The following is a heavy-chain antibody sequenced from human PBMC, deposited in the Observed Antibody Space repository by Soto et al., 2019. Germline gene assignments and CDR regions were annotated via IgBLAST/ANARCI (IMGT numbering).Heavy chain of an antibody. V-gene: IGHV3-48*03. J-gene: IGHJ4*02. D-gene: IGHD4-17*01. CDR1: GFTFSSYE. Sequence: PGWSLRLSCAASGFTFSSYEMNWVRQAPGRGLEWISHISGSGDTIYYADSVKGRFTISRDNAKDSLALHMNSLRAEDTGVYFCARDVAYGVWIAGVYFDLWGQGSQVTGSS. CDR2: ISGSGDTI. CDR3: ARDVAYGVWIAGVYFDL.